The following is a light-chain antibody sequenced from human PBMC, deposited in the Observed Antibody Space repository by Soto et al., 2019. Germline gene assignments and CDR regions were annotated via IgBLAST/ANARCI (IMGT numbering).Light chain of an antibody. Sequence: QSVLTQPPSASGSPGQSVTISCTGTSSDVGDHYYVSWYQHHTGKAPKLMIYDVDKRPSGVPGRFSGSKSGNTASLTISGLQAEDEADYYCCSNAGSYPFVFGTGTKVTVL. CDR2: DVD. CDR1: SSDVGDHYY. J-gene: IGLJ1*01. V-gene: IGLV2-8*01. CDR3: CSNAGSYPFV.